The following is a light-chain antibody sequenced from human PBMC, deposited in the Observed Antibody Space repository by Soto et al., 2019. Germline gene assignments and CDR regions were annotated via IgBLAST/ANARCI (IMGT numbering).Light chain of an antibody. V-gene: IGLV2-23*01. CDR3: CSYAGCSTYV. Sequence: QSVLTQPASVSGSPGQSITISCTGTSSDVGSYNLVSWYQQHPGKAPKLMIYEGSKRPSGVSNRFSGSKSGNTASLTISGLQAEDEADYYCCSYAGCSTYVFGTGTKVTVL. J-gene: IGLJ1*01. CDR2: EGS. CDR1: SSDVGSYNL.